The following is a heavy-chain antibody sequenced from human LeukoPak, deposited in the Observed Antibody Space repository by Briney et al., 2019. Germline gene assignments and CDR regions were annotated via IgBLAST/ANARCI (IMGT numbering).Heavy chain of an antibody. J-gene: IGHJ4*02. CDR1: GFTFNSYA. V-gene: IGHV3-64D*06. CDR3: VKDRDSGYDSLDY. Sequence: GGSLRLSCSASGFTFNSYAMHWVRLAPGKGLEYVSAISSNGRRTFYADSVKGRLTISRDNSRSTLYLQMSSLRTEDTAVYHCVKDRDSGYDSLDYWGQGTLVTVSS. CDR2: ISSNGRRT. D-gene: IGHD5-12*01.